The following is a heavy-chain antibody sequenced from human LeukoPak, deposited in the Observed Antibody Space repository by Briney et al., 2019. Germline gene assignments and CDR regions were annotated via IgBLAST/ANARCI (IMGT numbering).Heavy chain of an antibody. Sequence: GGSLRLSCAASGFTFSSYGMHWVRQAPGKGLEWVAVIWYDGSNKYYADSVKGRFTISRDNPKNTLYLQMNSLRAEDTAVYYCARDASGHDLPFDYWGQGTLVTVSS. CDR1: GFTFSSYG. CDR2: IWYDGSNK. D-gene: IGHD6-25*01. CDR3: ARDASGHDLPFDY. V-gene: IGHV3-33*01. J-gene: IGHJ4*02.